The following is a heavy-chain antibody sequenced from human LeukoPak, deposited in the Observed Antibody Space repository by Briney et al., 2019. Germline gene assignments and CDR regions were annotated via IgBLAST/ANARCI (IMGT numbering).Heavy chain of an antibody. CDR2: ITGSGGST. Sequence: GGSLRLSCAASGVTFSSYDMSWVRQAPGKGLEWVSTITGSGGSTYYADSVKGRFTISRDNSKDTLYLQVNSLRAEDTAVYFCASNGASSSWYRFYYWGQGTLVTVSS. CDR3: ASNGASSSWYRFYY. CDR1: GVTFSSYD. D-gene: IGHD6-13*01. J-gene: IGHJ4*02. V-gene: IGHV3-23*01.